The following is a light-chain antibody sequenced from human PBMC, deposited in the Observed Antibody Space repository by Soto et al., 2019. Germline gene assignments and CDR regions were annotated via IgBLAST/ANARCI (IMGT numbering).Light chain of an antibody. J-gene: IGKJ1*01. CDR3: QQYHKWPLT. CDR2: GAS. V-gene: IGKV3-15*01. Sequence: ILLTHSPAIVSVSPGDRATIYVRASQSVSTNLAWYQQKPGQAPRLLIQGASTRATGVSPTFSGSGSGTEFTLTISSLQSEDFAVYYCQQYHKWPLTFGQGTKVDIK. CDR1: QSVSTN.